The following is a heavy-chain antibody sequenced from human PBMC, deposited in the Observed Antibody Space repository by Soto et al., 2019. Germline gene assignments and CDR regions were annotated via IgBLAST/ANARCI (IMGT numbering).Heavy chain of an antibody. Sequence: EVQLVESGGGFVKPGGSLRLSCAASGFTFSKAWVGWVRQAPGKGLEWVGRIMSKTDGGTTDYAAPVKDRFTISRDDSKNTLYLQMNSLKTEDTAFYYCTTDSGTSPYSFDYWGQGTLVTVSS. V-gene: IGHV3-15*01. CDR3: TTDSGTSPYSFDY. D-gene: IGHD1-1*01. CDR2: IMSKTDGGTT. J-gene: IGHJ4*02. CDR1: GFTFSKAW.